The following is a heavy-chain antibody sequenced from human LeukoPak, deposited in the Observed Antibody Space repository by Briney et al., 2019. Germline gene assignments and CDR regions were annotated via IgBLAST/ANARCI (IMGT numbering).Heavy chain of an antibody. D-gene: IGHD1-1*01. CDR3: AITTGTSSFDAFDI. Sequence: SETLSLTCTVSGGSISSYYWSWIRQPPGKGLEWMGYIFYSGSTNYNPSLKSRVTISVDTSKNQFSLKPSSVTAADTAVYYCAITTGTSSFDAFDIWGQGTMVTVSS. CDR1: GGSISSYY. J-gene: IGHJ3*02. CDR2: IFYSGST. V-gene: IGHV4-59*01.